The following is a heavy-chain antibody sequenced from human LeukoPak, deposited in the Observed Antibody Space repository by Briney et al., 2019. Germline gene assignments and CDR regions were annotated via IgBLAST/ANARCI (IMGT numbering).Heavy chain of an antibody. CDR3: ARHAKLGYCSGGSCPVDY. CDR2: IIPIFGTA. D-gene: IGHD2-15*01. J-gene: IGHJ4*02. V-gene: IGHV1-69*01. Sequence: ASVKVSCKASGGTFSSYAISWVRQAPGQGLEWMGGIIPIFGTANYAQKFQGRVTITADESTSTAYMELSSLRSEDTAVYYCARHAKLGYCSGGSCPVDYWGQGTLVTVSS. CDR1: GGTFSSYA.